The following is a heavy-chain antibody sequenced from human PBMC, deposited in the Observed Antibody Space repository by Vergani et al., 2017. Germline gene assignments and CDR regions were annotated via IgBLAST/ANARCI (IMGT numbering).Heavy chain of an antibody. D-gene: IGHD4/OR15-4a*01. J-gene: IGHJ6*03. CDR1: GYSFSSYD. CDR3: ARSTDYPDDYVSSDYFRRTLDV. CDR2: MNPNSGTT. V-gene: IGHV1-8*01. Sequence: QVQLVQSGAEVKKPGASVKVSCRASGYSFSSYDICWVRQATGQGLEWMGWMNPNSGTTGYAQKFQGRVTMTRNTSINTAYMELSRLSFEDAAVYYCARSTDYPDDYVSSDYFRRTLDVWGKGTTVTVS.